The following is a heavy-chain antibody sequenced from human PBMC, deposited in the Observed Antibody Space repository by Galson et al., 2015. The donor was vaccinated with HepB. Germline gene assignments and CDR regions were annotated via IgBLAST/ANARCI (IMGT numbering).Heavy chain of an antibody. CDR2: ISYDGSNR. CDR1: GFTFSSYG. J-gene: IGHJ4*02. CDR3: AKGYTACDY. Sequence: SLRLSCAASGFTFSSYGMHWVRQAPGKGLEFVAVISYDGSNRYYADSVKGRFTISRDNSKNTLYLQMGSLRAEDTAVYYCAKGYTACDYWGQGTLVTVSS. V-gene: IGHV3-30*18. D-gene: IGHD5-18*01.